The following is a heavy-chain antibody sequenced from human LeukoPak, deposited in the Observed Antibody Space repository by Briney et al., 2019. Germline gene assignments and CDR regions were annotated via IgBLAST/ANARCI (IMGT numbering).Heavy chain of an antibody. CDR3: ARDVGITVADSFDP. CDR1: GGPISSDY. V-gene: IGHV4-59*01. CDR2: INYGGSS. Sequence: SETLSLTCTVSGGPISSDYWSWIRQPPGKGLEWIGYINYGGSSNSNPSLKSRVTISADTSKNQFSLKVSSVTAADTAMYYCARDVGITVADSFDPWGQGTLVTVSS. D-gene: IGHD6-13*01. J-gene: IGHJ5*02.